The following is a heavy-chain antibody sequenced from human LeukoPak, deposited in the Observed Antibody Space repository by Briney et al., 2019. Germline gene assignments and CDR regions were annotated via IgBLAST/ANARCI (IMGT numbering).Heavy chain of an antibody. CDR1: EFTFSSYA. J-gene: IGHJ4*02. D-gene: IGHD4-17*01. Sequence: GASLRLFCAASEFTFSSYAMSWVRQAPGKGLEWVSTITGSGATAYYADSVKGRFTISRDISKNTLYLYLQMNSLRAEDTAVYYCARGNGDYRLGSVSADYWGQGALVTVSS. V-gene: IGHV3-23*01. CDR2: ITGSGATA. CDR3: ARGNGDYRLGSVSADY.